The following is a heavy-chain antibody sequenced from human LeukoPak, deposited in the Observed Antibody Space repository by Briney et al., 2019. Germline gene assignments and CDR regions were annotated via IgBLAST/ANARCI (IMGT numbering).Heavy chain of an antibody. D-gene: IGHD3-10*01. CDR2: IYPGDSDT. J-gene: IGHJ6*03. Sequence: GESLKISCQGSGYSFTSYWIGWVRQMPGKGLEFMGIIYPGDSDTRYSPSFQGQVTISADKSISTAYLQWSSLKASDTAMYYCARTRYYGSSYNYMDVWGKGTTVTVSS. V-gene: IGHV5-51*01. CDR1: GYSFTSYW. CDR3: ARTRYYGSSYNYMDV.